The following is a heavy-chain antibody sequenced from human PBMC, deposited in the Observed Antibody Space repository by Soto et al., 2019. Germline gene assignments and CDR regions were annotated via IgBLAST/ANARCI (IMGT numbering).Heavy chain of an antibody. V-gene: IGHV3-21*01. D-gene: IGHD5-12*01. CDR1: GFTFSSYS. CDR2: ISSSSSYI. J-gene: IGHJ4*02. Sequence: EVQLVESGGGLVKPGGSLRLSCAASGFTFSSYSMNWVRQAPGKGLEWVSSISSSSSYIYYADSVKGRFTISRDNAKNSLYLQMNSLRAEDTAVYYCARKVSNYSGYDFDYWGQGTLVTVSS. CDR3: ARKVSNYSGYDFDY.